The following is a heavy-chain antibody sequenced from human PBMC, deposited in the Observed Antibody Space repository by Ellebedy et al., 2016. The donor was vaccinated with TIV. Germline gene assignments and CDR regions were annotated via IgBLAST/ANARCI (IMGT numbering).Heavy chain of an antibody. CDR2: INQGGSVK. CDR3: ATDGSYGDYLSPTHAFEN. V-gene: IGHV3-7*01. D-gene: IGHD4-17*01. CDR1: GFSFNSYW. Sequence: GGSLRLSCAASGFSFNSYWMSWVRQAPGKGLEWVANINQGGSVKYYVDSVRGRFTISRDNAKNSLYLQMNSLRAEDTAVYYCATDGSYGDYLSPTHAFENWGQGTMVIVSS. J-gene: IGHJ3*02.